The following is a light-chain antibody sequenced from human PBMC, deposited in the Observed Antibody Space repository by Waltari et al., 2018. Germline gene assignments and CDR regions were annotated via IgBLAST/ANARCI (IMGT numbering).Light chain of an antibody. CDR3: QQYNKWPPT. CDR2: GAS. Sequence: EIVMTQSPATLSLSPGERATLSCRTSQSVNSDLAWYQQKPGQAPSLLYGASTRATGVPLRFSDSGSGAEFTLTISSLQSEDLAIYHCQQYNKWPPTFGGGTKVEIK. J-gene: IGKJ4*01. V-gene: IGKV3-15*01. CDR1: QSVNSD.